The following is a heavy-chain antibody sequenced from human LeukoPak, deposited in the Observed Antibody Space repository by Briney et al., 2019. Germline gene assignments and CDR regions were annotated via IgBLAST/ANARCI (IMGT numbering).Heavy chain of an antibody. CDR1: GFTFSYYY. Sequence: GGSLRLSCAASGFTFSYYYMTWIRQAPGKGLEWVSYISSTDTTYYADSVKGRFTVSRDNAKNSLFLQMHSLRAEDTAVYYCARGIRGSDPDYWGQGTLLAVSS. J-gene: IGHJ4*02. CDR2: ISSTDTT. V-gene: IGHV3-11*01. D-gene: IGHD5-12*01. CDR3: ARGIRGSDPDY.